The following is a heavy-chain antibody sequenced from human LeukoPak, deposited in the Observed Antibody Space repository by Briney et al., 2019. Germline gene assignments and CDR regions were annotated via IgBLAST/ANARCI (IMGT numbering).Heavy chain of an antibody. Sequence: GGSLRLSCAASGFTFSGSAMHWVRQASGKGLEWVGRIRSKANNYATAYAASVKGRFTISRDDSKNTAYLQMNSLKTEDTAVYYCTTTLNYYGSGSYYNEDLVDYWGQGTLVTVSS. D-gene: IGHD3-10*01. J-gene: IGHJ4*02. CDR2: IRSKANNYAT. V-gene: IGHV3-73*01. CDR3: TTTLNYYGSGSYYNEDLVDY. CDR1: GFTFSGSA.